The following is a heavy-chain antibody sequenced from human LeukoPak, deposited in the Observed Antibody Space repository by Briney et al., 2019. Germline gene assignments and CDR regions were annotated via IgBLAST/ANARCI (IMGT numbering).Heavy chain of an antibody. CDR3: AREGGPYRPLDY. Sequence: PSETLSLTCGVSGGSITSTNYWTWVRPPPGKGLEWIGEFNLQGSTNYNPSLMGRVAISVDTSENHISLQLTSVTAADTAVYYCAREGGPYRPLDYSGQGALVTVSS. CDR2: FNLQGST. J-gene: IGHJ4*02. CDR1: GGSITSTNY. V-gene: IGHV4-4*02.